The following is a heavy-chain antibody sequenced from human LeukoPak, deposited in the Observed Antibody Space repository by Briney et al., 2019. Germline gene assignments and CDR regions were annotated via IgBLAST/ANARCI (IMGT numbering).Heavy chain of an antibody. D-gene: IGHD2-2*01. V-gene: IGHV4-31*03. Sequence: PSQTLSLTCTVSGGSISSGGYYWSWIRQHPGKGLEWLGYVYYSGSTYYNPSLKSRVTISVDTSKNQFSLKLSSVTAADTAVYYCARGRIVVVPAATNWFDPWGQGTLVTVSS. CDR2: VYYSGST. CDR1: GGSISSGGYY. CDR3: ARGRIVVVPAATNWFDP. J-gene: IGHJ5*02.